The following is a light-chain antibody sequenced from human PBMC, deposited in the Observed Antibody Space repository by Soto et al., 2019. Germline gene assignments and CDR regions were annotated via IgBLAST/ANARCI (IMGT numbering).Light chain of an antibody. Sequence: DIQLTQSPSFLSASVGDRVTITCRASQGISSHLAWYQQKPGKAPQLLIYAASTLQSGVPSRFSGSGSGTEFTLTISSLQPEDFAIYYCQQLNSYPHTFGQATNLEIK. V-gene: IGKV1-9*01. CDR2: AAS. J-gene: IGKJ2*01. CDR1: QGISSH. CDR3: QQLNSYPHT.